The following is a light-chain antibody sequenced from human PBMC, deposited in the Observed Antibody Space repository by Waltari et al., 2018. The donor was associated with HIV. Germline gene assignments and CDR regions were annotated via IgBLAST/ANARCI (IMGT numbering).Light chain of an antibody. J-gene: IGLJ1*01. CDR1: GSNIGNYT. V-gene: IGLV1-44*01. CDR3: AAWDARLDGLYV. CDR2: NNS. Sequence: QSVLTQPPSASGTPGQRVTISCSGSGSNIGNYTVNWYQLLPGAAPTLLIYNNSRRPSGFPERFSGSKSGTSASLAISGLQSDDEAGYYCAAWDARLDGLYVVGTGTRVTVL.